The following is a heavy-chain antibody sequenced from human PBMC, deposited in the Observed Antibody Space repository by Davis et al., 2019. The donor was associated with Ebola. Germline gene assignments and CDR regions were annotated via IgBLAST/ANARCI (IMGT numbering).Heavy chain of an antibody. CDR3: ARELVWFGEWYYYGMDV. CDR2: IYHSGST. D-gene: IGHD3-10*01. V-gene: IGHV4-34*01. J-gene: IGHJ6*02. CDR1: GGSFSGYY. Sequence: SETLSLTCAVYGGSFSGYYWSWIRQPPGKGLEWIGEIYHSGSTKYNPSLKSRVTISVDTSKNQFSLKLSSVTAADTAVYYCARELVWFGEWYYYGMDVWGQGTTVTVSS.